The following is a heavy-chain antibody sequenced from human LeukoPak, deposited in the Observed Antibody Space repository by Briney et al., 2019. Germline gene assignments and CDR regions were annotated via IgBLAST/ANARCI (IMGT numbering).Heavy chain of an antibody. D-gene: IGHD6-6*01. Sequence: SETLSLTCTVSGGSISTYYWNWIRQTPGKGLEWIGYIHYSGSTNYNPSLNSRVTISVDTSKNQFSLKVNSVTAADTAVYYCARGTHSSSPIPLDYWGQGTLVTVSS. CDR2: IHYSGST. CDR3: ARGTHSSSPIPLDY. J-gene: IGHJ4*02. CDR1: GGSISTYY. V-gene: IGHV4-59*01.